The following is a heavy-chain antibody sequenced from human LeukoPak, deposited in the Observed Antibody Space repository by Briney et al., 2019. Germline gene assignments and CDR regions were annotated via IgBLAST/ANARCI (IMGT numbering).Heavy chain of an antibody. V-gene: IGHV3-66*01. Sequence: GGSLRLSCAASGFTVSSKDMSWVRQAPGKGLKWVSAIYRDSNTYYTSSVRGRFTISRDNSKNTVSLQMDSLRAEDTAVYYCARDFRYDSSGYKRAAFDIWGQGTMVTVSS. CDR2: IYRDSNT. D-gene: IGHD3-22*01. J-gene: IGHJ3*02. CDR3: ARDFRYDSSGYKRAAFDI. CDR1: GFTVSSKD.